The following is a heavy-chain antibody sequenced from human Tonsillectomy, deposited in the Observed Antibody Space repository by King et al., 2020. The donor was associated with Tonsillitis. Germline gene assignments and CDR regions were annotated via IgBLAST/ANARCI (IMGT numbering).Heavy chain of an antibody. V-gene: IGHV3-64D*06. CDR1: GFTFSSYA. J-gene: IGHJ4*02. Sequence: VQLVESGGGLVQPGGSLRLSCSASGFTFSSYAMNWVRQAPGKGLEYVSAISSNGGSTYYADSVKGRFTISRDNSKNTLYLQMSSLRAEDTAVYYCWAGRGYVGFLYYWGQGTLVTSSA. D-gene: IGHD5-12*01. CDR3: WAGRGYVGFLYY. CDR2: ISSNGGST.